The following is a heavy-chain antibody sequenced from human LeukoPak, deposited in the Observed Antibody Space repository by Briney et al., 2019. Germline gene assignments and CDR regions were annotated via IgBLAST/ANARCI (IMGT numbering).Heavy chain of an antibody. CDR1: GFTFSSYA. J-gene: IGHJ4*02. V-gene: IGHV3-30-3*01. Sequence: RGSLRLSCAASGFTFSSYAMHWVRQAPGKGLEWVAVISYDGSNKYYADSVKGRFTISRDNSKNTLYLQMNSLRAEDTAVYCCARGRGEMATVFDYWGQGTLVTVSS. CDR3: ARGRGEMATVFDY. CDR2: ISYDGSNK. D-gene: IGHD5-24*01.